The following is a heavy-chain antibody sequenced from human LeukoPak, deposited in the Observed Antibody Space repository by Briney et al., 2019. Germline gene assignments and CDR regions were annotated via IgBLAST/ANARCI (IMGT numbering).Heavy chain of an antibody. CDR2: ISYDGSK. CDR1: GFTFRSYG. V-gene: IGHV3-30*03. J-gene: IGHJ4*02. D-gene: IGHD6-19*01. CDR3: ARGGTPGYSSGRIDY. Sequence: GGSLRLSCAASGFTFRSYGMRWVRQAPGEGLEWVAVISYDGSKYYADSVKGRFTISRHNSKNTLYLQMNSLRVEDTAVYYCARGGTPGYSSGRIDYWGQGTLVTLSS.